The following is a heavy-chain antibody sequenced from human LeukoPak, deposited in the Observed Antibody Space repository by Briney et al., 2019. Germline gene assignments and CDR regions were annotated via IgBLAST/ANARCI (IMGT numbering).Heavy chain of an antibody. CDR2: MNPNSGNT. V-gene: IGHV1-8*01. Sequence: ASVKVSCKASGYTFTSYDINWVRQATGQGLEWMGWMNPNSGNTGYAQKFQGRVTMTRNTSISTAYMELSSLRSEDTAVYYCARRVVVPAAENWFDPWGQGTLVTVSS. J-gene: IGHJ5*02. CDR3: ARRVVVPAAENWFDP. D-gene: IGHD2-2*01. CDR1: GYTFTSYD.